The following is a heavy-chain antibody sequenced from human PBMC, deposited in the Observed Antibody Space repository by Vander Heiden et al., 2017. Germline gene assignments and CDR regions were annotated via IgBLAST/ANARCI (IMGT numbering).Heavy chain of an antibody. CDR1: GFSFSNDD. V-gene: IGHV3-13*01. CDR3: ARVRWGSYES. J-gene: IGHJ5*02. D-gene: IGHD7-27*01. Sequence: EVQLVESGGGLVQPGGSLSPSCPASGFSFSNDDMHWVRQVTGKGLEWVSAVDTAGDTFYPASVKGRFTISREDATNSLYLQMNSLRAGDTAVYYCARVRWGSYESWGQGTLVTVSS. CDR2: VDTAGDT.